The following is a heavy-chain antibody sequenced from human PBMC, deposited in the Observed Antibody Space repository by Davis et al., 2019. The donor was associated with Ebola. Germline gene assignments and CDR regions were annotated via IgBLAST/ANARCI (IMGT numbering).Heavy chain of an antibody. J-gene: IGHJ4*02. D-gene: IGHD6-13*01. V-gene: IGHV3-7*01. CDR3: ARDTTIAGGGQIY. CDR2: IKEDGSDK. CDR1: GFTFSSYW. Sequence: GESLKISCAASGFTFSSYWMSWVRQAPGKGPEWVTNIKEDGSDKYYVGSVKGRFTISRDNAKNSLYLQMNSLRVEDTAVYYCARDTTIAGGGQIYWGQGTLVTVSS.